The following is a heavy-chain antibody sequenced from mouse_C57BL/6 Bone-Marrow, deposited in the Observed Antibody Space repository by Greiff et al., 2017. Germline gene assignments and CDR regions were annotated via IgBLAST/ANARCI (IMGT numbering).Heavy chain of an antibody. J-gene: IGHJ1*03. D-gene: IGHD1-1*01. CDR3: AREPYYYGSSYGGYFDV. CDR1: GFTFTDYY. CDR2: IRHKANGYTT. V-gene: IGHV7-3*01. Sequence: EVKVEESGGGFVQPGGSLSLSCAASGFTFTDYYMSWVRQPPGKALEWLGFIRHKANGYTTAYSASVQGRFTISTDTSQSFLYLHIIALRAEDSSTYYCAREPYYYGSSYGGYFDVWGTGTTVTVSS.